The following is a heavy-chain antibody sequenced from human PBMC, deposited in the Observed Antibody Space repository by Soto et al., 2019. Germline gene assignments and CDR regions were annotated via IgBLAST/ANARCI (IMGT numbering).Heavy chain of an antibody. J-gene: IGHJ4*02. CDR2: ISYDGSNK. D-gene: IGHD6-19*01. CDR1: GFTFSSYG. V-gene: IGHV3-30*18. Sequence: QVQLVESGGGVVQPGRSLRLSCAASGFTFSSYGMHWVRQAPGKGLEWVAVISYDGSNKYYADSVKGRFTISRDNSKNTLYLQMNSLRAEDTAVYYCAKGLGQWLVRGGNYWGQGTLVTVSS. CDR3: AKGLGQWLVRGGNY.